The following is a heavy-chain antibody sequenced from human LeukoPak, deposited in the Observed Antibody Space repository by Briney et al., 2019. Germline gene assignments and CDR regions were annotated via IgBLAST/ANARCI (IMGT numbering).Heavy chain of an antibody. V-gene: IGHV4-30-2*01. CDR1: GGSISSGGYY. CDR2: IYHSGST. J-gene: IGHJ3*02. D-gene: IGHD4/OR15-4a*01. CDR3: ARMGAHAFDI. Sequence: SETLSLTCTVSGGSISSGGYYWSWIRQPPGKGLEWIGYIYHSGSTYYNPSLKGRVTISVDRSKNQFSLKLSSVTAADTAVYYCARMGAHAFDIWGQGTMVTVSS.